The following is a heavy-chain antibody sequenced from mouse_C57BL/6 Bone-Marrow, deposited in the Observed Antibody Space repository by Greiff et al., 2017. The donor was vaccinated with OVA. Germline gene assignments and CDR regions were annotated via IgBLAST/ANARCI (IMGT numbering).Heavy chain of an antibody. CDR1: GFTFSSYA. V-gene: IGHV5-4*01. CDR3: ARVPPSTVVVTRRYFDV. Sequence: EVQGVESGGGLVKPGGSLKLSCAASGFTFSSYAMSWVRQTPEKRLEWVATISDGGSYTYYPDNVKGRFTISRDNAKNNLYLQMSHLKSEDTAMYYCARVPPSTVVVTRRYFDVWGTGTTVTVSS. J-gene: IGHJ1*03. CDR2: ISDGGSYT. D-gene: IGHD1-1*01.